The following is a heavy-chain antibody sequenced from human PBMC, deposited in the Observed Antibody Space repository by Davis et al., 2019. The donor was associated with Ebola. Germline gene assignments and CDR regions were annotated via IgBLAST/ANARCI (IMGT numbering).Heavy chain of an antibody. CDR3: ARVSYSYGTIDY. CDR1: GGSISSGDYY. D-gene: IGHD5-18*01. J-gene: IGHJ4*02. V-gene: IGHV4-30-4*01. Sequence: MPSETLSLTCTVSGGSISSGDYYWSWIRQPPGKGLEWIGYIYYSGSTYYNPSLKSRVTISVDTSKNQFSLKLSSVTAADTAVYYCARVSYSYGTIDYWGQGTLVTVSS. CDR2: IYYSGST.